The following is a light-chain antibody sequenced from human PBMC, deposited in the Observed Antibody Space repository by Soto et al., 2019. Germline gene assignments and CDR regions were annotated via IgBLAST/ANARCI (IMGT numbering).Light chain of an antibody. V-gene: IGKV1-39*01. CDR2: TAS. CDR3: QQSYSSPT. Sequence: DIQITQSPSSLSASVGDRVTITCRASQSISRYLNWYQQKPGKAPELLIYTASSLQSGVPSRFSGSGSGTHFTLTISVLQPEDFATYYCQQSYSSPTFGQGTKVEIE. CDR1: QSISRY. J-gene: IGKJ1*01.